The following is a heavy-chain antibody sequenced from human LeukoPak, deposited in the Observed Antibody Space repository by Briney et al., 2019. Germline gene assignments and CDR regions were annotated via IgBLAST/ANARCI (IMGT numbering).Heavy chain of an antibody. D-gene: IGHD3-10*01. J-gene: IGHJ4*02. CDR2: ISGSGGST. Sequence: PGGSLRLSCAASGFTFSSYAMSWVRQAPGKGLEWVSAISGSGGSTYYADSVKGRFTISRDNAKNSLYLQMNSLRAEDTAVYYCARLGHYGPGSYYNVLDPDYWGQGTLVTVSS. V-gene: IGHV3-23*01. CDR3: ARLGHYGPGSYYNVLDPDY. CDR1: GFTFSSYA.